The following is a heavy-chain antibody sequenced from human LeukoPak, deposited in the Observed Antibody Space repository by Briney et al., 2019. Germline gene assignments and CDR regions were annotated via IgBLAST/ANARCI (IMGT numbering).Heavy chain of an antibody. V-gene: IGHV1-2*02. CDR1: GYTFTCYY. J-gene: IGHJ4*02. Sequence: ASVKVSCKAFGYTFTCYYMHWVRQAPGQGLEWMGWINANSGGTNYAQKFQGRVSMTRDTSISTAYMELSRLRSDDTAVYYCARGDYYYDSSGYYEEIDYWGQGTLVTVSS. CDR3: ARGDYYYDSSGYYEEIDY. D-gene: IGHD3-22*01. CDR2: INANSGGT.